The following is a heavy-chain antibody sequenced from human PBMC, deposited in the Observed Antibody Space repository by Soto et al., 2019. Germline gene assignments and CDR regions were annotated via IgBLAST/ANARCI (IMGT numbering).Heavy chain of an antibody. J-gene: IGHJ4*02. CDR2: ISAYNGNT. D-gene: IGHD6-19*01. CDR1: GYTFTSYG. Sequence: ASVKVSCKASGYTFTSYGISWVRQAPGQGLEWMGWISAYNGNTNYAQKLQGRVTMTTDTSTSTAYMEMRSLRSDDTAVYYCARVTTTGIAVDDIDYWGQGALVIVS. CDR3: ARVTTTGIAVDDIDY. V-gene: IGHV1-18*04.